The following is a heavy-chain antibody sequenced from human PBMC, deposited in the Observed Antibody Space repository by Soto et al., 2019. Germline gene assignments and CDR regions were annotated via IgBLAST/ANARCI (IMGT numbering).Heavy chain of an antibody. CDR3: AKMLTMVRGVTGLRDFDF. CDR2: ISGPGATI. CDR1: GFTFSSYA. J-gene: IGHJ4*02. D-gene: IGHD3-10*01. Sequence: EVQLLEAGGNLIQPGGSLRLSCAASGFTFSSYAMSWVRQAPGQGLEWLSAISGPGATIYYADSVKGRFTIARDNYKNTLYLQMNSLPAEDTAVYHCAKMLTMVRGVTGLRDFDFWGQGTLVTVSS. V-gene: IGHV3-23*01.